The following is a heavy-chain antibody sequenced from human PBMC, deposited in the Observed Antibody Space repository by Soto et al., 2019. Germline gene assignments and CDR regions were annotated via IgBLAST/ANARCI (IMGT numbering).Heavy chain of an antibody. J-gene: IGHJ3*02. CDR2: IYYSGST. CDR3: ASIEMATIFGAFDI. D-gene: IGHD3-3*01. Sequence: SETLSLTCTVSGGSISSSSYYWGWIRQPPGKGLEWIGSIYYSGSTYYNPSLKSRVTISVDTSKNQFSLKLSSVTAADTAVYYCASIEMATIFGAFDIWGQGTMVTVS. V-gene: IGHV4-39*01. CDR1: GGSISSSSYY.